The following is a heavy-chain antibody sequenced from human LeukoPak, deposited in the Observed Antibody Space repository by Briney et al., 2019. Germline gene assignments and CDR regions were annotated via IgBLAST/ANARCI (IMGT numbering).Heavy chain of an antibody. CDR3: AKSGVIACSSTSCYAGFDY. CDR1: GFTFSSYA. J-gene: IGHJ4*02. Sequence: PPGGSLRLSCAASGFTFSSYAMSWVRQAPGKGLEWVSAISGSGGSTYYADSVKGRFTISRDNSKNTLYLQMNSLRAEDTAVYYCAKSGVIACSSTSCYAGFDYWGQGTLVTVSS. CDR2: ISGSGGST. V-gene: IGHV3-23*01. D-gene: IGHD2-2*01.